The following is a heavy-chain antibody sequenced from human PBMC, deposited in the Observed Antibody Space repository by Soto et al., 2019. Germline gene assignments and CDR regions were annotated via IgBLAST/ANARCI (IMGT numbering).Heavy chain of an antibody. J-gene: IGHJ4*02. V-gene: IGHV3-23*01. D-gene: IGHD1-26*01. Sequence: GSMKICCAASGFTVYISAMNLSRQTTGKGLIWISTFTGDDGGTSYADSVRGRFTISRDNSKNTLYLQMSSLRAEDTAVYYCVRGGRGNVVLLDYWGQGALVTVSS. CDR1: GFTVYISA. CDR3: VRGGRGNVVLLDY. CDR2: FTGDDGGT.